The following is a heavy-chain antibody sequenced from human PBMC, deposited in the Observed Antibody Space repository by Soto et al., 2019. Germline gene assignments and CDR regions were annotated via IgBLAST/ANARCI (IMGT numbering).Heavy chain of an antibody. CDR3: AKVSEFVVVVAATGDMDV. CDR2: IGSSSRAI. D-gene: IGHD2-15*01. J-gene: IGHJ6*03. CDR1: GFTFSSYS. V-gene: IGHV3-48*02. Sequence: GGSLRLSCAASGFTFSSYSMNWVRQTPGKGLEWISYIGSSSRAIYYADSVKGRFTVSRDNAKRSLYLQLNSLRDEDTAVYYCAKVSEFVVVVAATGDMDVWGKGTTVTVSS.